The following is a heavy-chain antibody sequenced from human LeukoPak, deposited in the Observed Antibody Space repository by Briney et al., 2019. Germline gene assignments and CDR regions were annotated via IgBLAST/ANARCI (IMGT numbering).Heavy chain of an antibody. D-gene: IGHD2-21*02. V-gene: IGHV1-18*01. CDR2: ISAYNGNT. J-gene: IGHJ4*02. CDR3: ARGSLRFVVVTDFDY. CDR1: GYTFTSYG. Sequence: ASVKVSCKASGYTFTSYGISWVRQAPGQGLEWMGWISAYNGNTNYAQKLQGRVTMTTDTSTSTAYMELRSLRSDDTAVYYCARGSLRFVVVTDFDYWGQGTLVTVSS.